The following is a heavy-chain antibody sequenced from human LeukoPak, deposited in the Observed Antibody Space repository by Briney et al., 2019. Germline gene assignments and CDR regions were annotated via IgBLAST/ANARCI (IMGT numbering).Heavy chain of an antibody. CDR2: IWYDESNN. Sequence: GGSLRLSCAASGFTFSSYGMHWVRQAPGKGLEGVAVIWYDESNNYYADSVRGRFTISRDNSKNKLYLQMNSLRAEDTAVYYCARDGRARIAAAGTPYFDYWGQGTLVTVSS. V-gene: IGHV3-33*01. J-gene: IGHJ4*02. CDR3: ARDGRARIAAAGTPYFDY. CDR1: GFTFSSYG. D-gene: IGHD6-13*01.